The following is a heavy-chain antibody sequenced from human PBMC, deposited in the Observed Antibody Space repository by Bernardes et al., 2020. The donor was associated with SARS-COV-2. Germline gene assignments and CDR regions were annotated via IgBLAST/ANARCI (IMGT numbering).Heavy chain of an antibody. V-gene: IGHV4-59*01. D-gene: IGHD3-10*01. CDR3: ARGPTVVGGVTKYFFDY. CDR2: IYYTGST. J-gene: IGHJ4*02. CDR1: GGFITASY. Sequence: SETLSLTCSVSGGFITASYWSWIRQPPGKGLEWLGYIYYTGSTKYDPSLKSRLTLSVDTSNKQFSLHLSSVTAADTAVYYCARGPTVVGGVTKYFFDYWGQGVLVTVST.